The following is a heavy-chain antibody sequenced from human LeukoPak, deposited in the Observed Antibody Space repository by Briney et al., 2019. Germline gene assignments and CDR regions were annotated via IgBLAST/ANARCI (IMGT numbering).Heavy chain of an antibody. V-gene: IGHV4-34*01. CDR3: ARQPYSSSWLAWFDP. Sequence: SETLSLTCAVYGGSFSGYYWSWIRQPPGKGLEWIGEINHSGSTNYNPSLKSRVTISVDTSKNQFSLKLSSVTAADTAVYYCARQPYSSSWLAWFDPWGQGTLVTVSS. D-gene: IGHD6-13*01. CDR2: INHSGST. J-gene: IGHJ5*02. CDR1: GGSFSGYY.